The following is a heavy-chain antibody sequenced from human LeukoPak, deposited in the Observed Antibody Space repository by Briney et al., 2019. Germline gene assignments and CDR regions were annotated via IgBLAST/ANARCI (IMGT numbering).Heavy chain of an antibody. CDR3: ARGGSGYGVDY. J-gene: IGHJ4*02. CDR1: GGSISSYS. V-gene: IGHV4-59*01. D-gene: IGHD5-12*01. CDR2: IYYSGST. Sequence: PSETLSLTCTVSGGSISSYSWSWIRQPPGKGLEWIGYIYYSGSTNYNPSLKSRVTISVDTSKNQFSLKLSSVTAADTAVYYCARGGSGYGVDYWGQGTLVTASS.